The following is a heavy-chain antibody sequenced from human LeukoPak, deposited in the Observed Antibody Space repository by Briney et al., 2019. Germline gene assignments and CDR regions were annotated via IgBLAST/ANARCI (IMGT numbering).Heavy chain of an antibody. CDR3: ARGGGTAMVTDYYGMDV. CDR1: GGSISSYY. D-gene: IGHD5-18*01. J-gene: IGHJ6*02. Sequence: PSETLSLTCTVSGGSISSYYWSWIRQPPGKGLGWVGYSYYSGSTHYNPSLKSRVTISVDTSKNQFSLNLSSVTAADTAVYYCARGGGTAMVTDYYGMDVWGQGTTVTVSS. CDR2: SYYSGST. V-gene: IGHV4-59*01.